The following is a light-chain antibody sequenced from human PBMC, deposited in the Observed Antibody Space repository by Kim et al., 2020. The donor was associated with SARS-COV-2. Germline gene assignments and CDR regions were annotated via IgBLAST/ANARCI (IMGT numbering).Light chain of an antibody. CDR1: SLRSYY. J-gene: IGLJ2*01. CDR2: GRN. CDR3: QSRDSGGNVL. V-gene: IGLV3-19*01. Sequence: VALGQTVRITCQGDSLRSYYATWYQQRPRQAPVLVIYGRNNLPSGIPDRFSGSSSGNTASLTISGAQAEDEADFYCQSRDSGGNVLFGGGTKLTVL.